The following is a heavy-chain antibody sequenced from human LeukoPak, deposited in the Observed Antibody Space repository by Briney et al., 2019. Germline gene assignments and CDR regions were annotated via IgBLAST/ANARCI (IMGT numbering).Heavy chain of an antibody. D-gene: IGHD5-18*01. CDR2: ISTSGEST. J-gene: IGHJ4*02. CDR1: GFTFSSYA. V-gene: IGHV3-23*01. CDR3: TLSYGYGDGDY. Sequence: PGGSLRLSCAASGFTFSSYAMSWVRQAPGKGLEWVSGISTSGESTYYADSVKGRFTTSRDNSKSTLSLQMNSLRAEDTAVYYCTLSYGYGDGDYWGQGTLVTVSS.